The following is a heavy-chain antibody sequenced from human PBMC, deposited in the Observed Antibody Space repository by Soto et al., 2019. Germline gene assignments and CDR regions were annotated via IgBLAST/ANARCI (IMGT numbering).Heavy chain of an antibody. J-gene: IGHJ4*02. CDR3: TLSTIVGTIRRFDF. CDR2: IYWDDDK. CDR1: GFSLSTSGVG. Sequence: QITLKESGPTLGKPTQTLTLTCTLSGFSLSTSGVGVGWIRQPPGKALEWLALIYWDDDKRYSPSLKSRVTITKDTSKTQVALTMTNMDPVDTATYYCTLSTIVGTIRRFDFWGQGTLVTVSS. D-gene: IGHD5-12*01. V-gene: IGHV2-5*02.